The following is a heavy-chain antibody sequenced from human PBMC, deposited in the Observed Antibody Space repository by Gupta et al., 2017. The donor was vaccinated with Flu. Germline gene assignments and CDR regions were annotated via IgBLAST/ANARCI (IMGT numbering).Heavy chain of an antibody. J-gene: IGHJ4*02. CDR3: ARAVDNWNFDY. Sequence: TVNNYPMSWVRQAPGQGLEWMGGILPIFGSANYAQKFQGRVSISADQSTNTVYMELGSLRSEDTAVYYCARAVDNWNFDYWGQGTLVTVS. CDR2: ILPIFGSA. CDR1: TVNNYP. V-gene: IGHV1-69*01. D-gene: IGHD1-20*01.